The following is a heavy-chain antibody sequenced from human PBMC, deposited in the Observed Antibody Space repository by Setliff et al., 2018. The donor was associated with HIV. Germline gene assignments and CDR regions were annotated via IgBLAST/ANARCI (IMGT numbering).Heavy chain of an antibody. CDR3: TLLAVASKKEWKSFDY. V-gene: IGHV1-3*01. CDR1: GYTFTSYA. CDR2: INAGNGKT. D-gene: IGHD6-19*01. Sequence: ASVKVSCKASGYTFTSYAIHWMRQAPGQRLEWMGWINAGNGKTVYSQRFQGRVRMAEDTSADTAYMALSSLRSEDTAIYYCTLLAVASKKEWKSFDYWGQGTLVTVSS. J-gene: IGHJ4*02.